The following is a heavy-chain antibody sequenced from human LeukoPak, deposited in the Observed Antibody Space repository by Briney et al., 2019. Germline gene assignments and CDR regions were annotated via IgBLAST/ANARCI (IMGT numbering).Heavy chain of an antibody. CDR1: GFSFSSYN. V-gene: IGHV3-21*01. Sequence: PGGSLRLSCVASGFSFSSYNMNWVRQAPGKGLEWVSSISRSASNIYYADSVKGRFTISRDNAKNSFYLQMNSLRAEDTAVFYCARDPEGFGATYFDHWGQGTLVTVSS. CDR3: ARDPEGFGATYFDH. CDR2: ISRSASNI. D-gene: IGHD3-16*01. J-gene: IGHJ4*02.